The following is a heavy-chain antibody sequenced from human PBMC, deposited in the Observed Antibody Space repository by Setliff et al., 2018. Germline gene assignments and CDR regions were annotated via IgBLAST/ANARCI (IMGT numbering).Heavy chain of an antibody. CDR3: AKSGSSSSWSLYYYYYMDV. V-gene: IGHV3-30*04. CDR2: ISYDGSNK. D-gene: IGHD6-13*01. Sequence: PGGSLRLSCAASGFTFSSYAMHWVRQAPGKGLEWVAVISYDGSNKYYADSVKGRFTISRDNSKNKLYLQMNSLRAEDTAVYYCAKSGSSSSWSLYYYYYMDVWGKGTTVTVSS. J-gene: IGHJ6*03. CDR1: GFTFSSYA.